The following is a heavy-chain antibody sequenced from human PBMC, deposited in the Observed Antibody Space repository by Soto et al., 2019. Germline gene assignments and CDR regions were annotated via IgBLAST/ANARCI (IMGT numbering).Heavy chain of an antibody. CDR3: TRSDNWDSDAFDI. D-gene: IGHD1-7*01. J-gene: IGHJ3*02. CDR2: IRSKANSYAT. CDR1: GFTFSGSA. Sequence: GGSLRLSCAASGFTFSGSAMHWVRQASGKGLEWVGRIRSKANSYATAYAASVKGRFTISRDDSKNTAYLQMNSLKTEDTAVYYCTRSDNWDSDAFDIWGQGTMVTVSS. V-gene: IGHV3-73*01.